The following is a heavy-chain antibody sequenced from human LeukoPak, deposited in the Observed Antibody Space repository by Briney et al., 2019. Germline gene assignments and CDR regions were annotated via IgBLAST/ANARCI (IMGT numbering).Heavy chain of an antibody. Sequence: PSETLSLTCTVSGGSISSSSYYWGWIRQPPGKGLEWIGSIYYSGSTYYNPSLKSRVTISVDTSKNQFSLKLSSVTAADTAVYYCARDRTGEYSFDYWGQGTLVTVSS. CDR3: ARDRTGEYSFDY. D-gene: IGHD3/OR15-3a*01. V-gene: IGHV4-39*07. J-gene: IGHJ4*02. CDR2: IYYSGST. CDR1: GGSISSSSYY.